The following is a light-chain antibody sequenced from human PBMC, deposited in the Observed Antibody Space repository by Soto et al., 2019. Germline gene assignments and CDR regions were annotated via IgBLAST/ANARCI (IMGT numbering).Light chain of an antibody. CDR2: RNN. V-gene: IGLV1-47*01. Sequence: QSVLTQAPSASGTPGQRVTISCSGSSSNIGSNHVYWYQFLPGTAPKLLIYRNNERPSGVPDRFSGSKSGTSASLAISGPRSDDESDYYCATWDDTLRGPVFGGGTKLTVL. J-gene: IGLJ2*01. CDR1: SSNIGSNH. CDR3: ATWDDTLRGPV.